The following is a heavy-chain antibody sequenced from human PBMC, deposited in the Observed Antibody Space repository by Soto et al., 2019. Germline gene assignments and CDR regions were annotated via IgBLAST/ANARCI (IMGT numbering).Heavy chain of an antibody. CDR1: GGSISSGGYY. Sequence: QVQLQESGPGLVKPSQTLSLTCTVSGGSISSGGYYWSWIRQHPGKGLEWIGYIYYSGSTYYNPSLKSRVTISVDTSKSQFSLKLSSVTAADTAVYYCARRRGESITMIARDYYFDYWGQGTLVTVSS. J-gene: IGHJ4*02. D-gene: IGHD3-22*01. CDR2: IYYSGST. V-gene: IGHV4-31*03. CDR3: ARRRGESITMIARDYYFDY.